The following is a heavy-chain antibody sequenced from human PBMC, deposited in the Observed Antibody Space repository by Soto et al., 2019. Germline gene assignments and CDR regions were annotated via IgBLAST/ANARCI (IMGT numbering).Heavy chain of an antibody. J-gene: IGHJ5*02. CDR2: IIPIFGTA. CDR3: ARDPPYYDILTRYYWGGWFDP. CDR1: GGTFSSYA. V-gene: IGHV1-69*06. Sequence: SVKVSCKASGGTFSSYAISWVRQAPGQGLEWMGGIIPIFGTANYAQKFQGRVTITADKSTSTAYMELSSLRSEDTAVYYCARDPPYYDILTRYYWGGWFDPWGQGTLVTVSS. D-gene: IGHD3-9*01.